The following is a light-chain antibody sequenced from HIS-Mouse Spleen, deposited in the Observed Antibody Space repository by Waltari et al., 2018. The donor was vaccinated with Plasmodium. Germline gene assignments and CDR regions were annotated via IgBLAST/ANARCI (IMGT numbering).Light chain of an antibody. CDR3: QQYNNWSFT. CDR2: GAS. Sequence: EIVMTQSPATLSVSPGERATLSCRASQSVSSNLAWYQQKPGQAPSLHIYGASTRATGIPARFSGSGSGTGFTLTISSLQSEDFAVYYCQQYNNWSFTFGPGTKVDIK. J-gene: IGKJ3*01. V-gene: IGKV3-15*01. CDR1: QSVSSN.